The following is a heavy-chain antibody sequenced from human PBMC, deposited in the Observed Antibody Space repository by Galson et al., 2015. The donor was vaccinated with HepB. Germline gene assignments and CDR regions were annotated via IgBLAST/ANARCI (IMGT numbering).Heavy chain of an antibody. CDR2: ISSSGSTI. D-gene: IGHD1-20*01. CDR3: ARENPDTWRAFDI. V-gene: IGHV3-48*03. Sequence: FLRLSCAASGFTFSSYEMNWVRQAPGKGLEWVSYISSSGSTIYYADSVKGRFTISRDNAKNSLYLQMNSLRAEDTAVYYCARENPDTWRAFDIWGQGTMVTVSS. J-gene: IGHJ3*02. CDR1: GFTFSSYE.